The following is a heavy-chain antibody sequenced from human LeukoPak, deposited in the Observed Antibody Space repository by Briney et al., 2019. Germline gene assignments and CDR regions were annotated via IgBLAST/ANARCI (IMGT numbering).Heavy chain of an antibody. CDR1: GFTFSDYA. CDR3: AKDLNTISPPG. V-gene: IGHV3-30-3*01. CDR2: VSYDGSNK. D-gene: IGHD2-2*01. Sequence: HSGGSLRLSCVASGFTFSDYAVHWVRQAPGRGLECVAVVSYDGSNKNHADSVKGRFTISRDNSKNTLYLQMNSLRAEDTAVYYCAKDLNTISPPGWGQGTLVTVSS. J-gene: IGHJ4*02.